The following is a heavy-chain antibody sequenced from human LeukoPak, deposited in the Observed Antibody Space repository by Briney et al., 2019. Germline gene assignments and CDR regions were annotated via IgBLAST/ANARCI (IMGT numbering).Heavy chain of an antibody. CDR2: VYPGDSDT. CDR3: VRQGGTGGSIWGSSDC. J-gene: IGHJ4*02. Sequence: GGSLKVSCKGSGYKFSNFLIGWGRQIAGKGLGWVAMVYPGDSDTRYNPSFEGQVTISADQSVSSVYLQWNSLKASDTAIYYCVRQGGTGGSIWGSSDCWGQGTLVTVSS. V-gene: IGHV5-51*01. CDR1: GYKFSNFL. D-gene: IGHD3-16*01.